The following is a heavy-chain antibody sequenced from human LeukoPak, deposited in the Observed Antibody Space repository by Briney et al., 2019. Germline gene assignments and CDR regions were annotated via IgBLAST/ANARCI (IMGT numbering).Heavy chain of an antibody. CDR1: GGTFSSYA. V-gene: IGHV1-69*04. CDR3: ARGPPRDGYSSGWWY. Sequence: ASVKVSCKASGGTFSSYAISWVRQAPGQGLEWMGRIIPILGIANYAQKFQGRVTITANKSTSTAYMELSSLRSEDTAVYYCARGPPRDGYSSGWWYWGQGTLVTVSS. D-gene: IGHD5-24*01. J-gene: IGHJ4*02. CDR2: IIPILGIA.